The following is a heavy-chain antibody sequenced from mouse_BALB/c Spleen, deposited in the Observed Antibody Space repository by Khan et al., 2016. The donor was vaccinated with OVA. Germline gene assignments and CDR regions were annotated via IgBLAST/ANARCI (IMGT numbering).Heavy chain of an antibody. Sequence: LKESGSELVRPGASVKLSCKASGYTFTSYWMHWVKQRPGQGLEWIGDIYPGSGSINYDEKFKSKATLTVDTSSSTAYMQLSSLTSEDSAVYYCTICSYWFAYWGQGTLVTVSA. CDR2: IYPGSGSI. V-gene: IGHV1S22*01. D-gene: IGHD2-12*01. CDR1: GYTFTSYW. CDR3: TICSYWFAY. J-gene: IGHJ3*01.